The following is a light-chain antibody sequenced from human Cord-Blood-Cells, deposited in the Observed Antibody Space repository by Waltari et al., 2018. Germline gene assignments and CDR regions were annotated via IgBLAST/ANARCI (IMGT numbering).Light chain of an antibody. V-gene: IGLV2-14*01. CDR1: SSDVGGYNY. CDR2: DVS. Sequence: QSALTQPASVSGSPGQSITISCTGTSSDVGGYNYVSWYQQHPGNAPKLMMYDVSIQPSGVATRFSGSKSGNTASLTSSGLQAEDDADYYCSSYTSSSTYVFGTGTKVTVL. CDR3: SSYTSSSTYV. J-gene: IGLJ1*01.